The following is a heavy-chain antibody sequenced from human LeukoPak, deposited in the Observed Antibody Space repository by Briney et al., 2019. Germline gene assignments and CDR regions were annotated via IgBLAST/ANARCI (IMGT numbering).Heavy chain of an antibody. D-gene: IGHD2-8*02. CDR1: GFTFSSYG. V-gene: IGHV3-23*01. CDR3: ATYRQVLLPFES. CDR2: ISGSGGST. Sequence: LSGGSLRLSCAASGFTFSSYGMSWVRQAPGKGLEWVSAISGSGGSTHYADSVKGRFTISRDNSKSTLSLQMNSLRAEDTAIYYCATYRQVLLPFESWGQGTLVTVSS. J-gene: IGHJ4*02.